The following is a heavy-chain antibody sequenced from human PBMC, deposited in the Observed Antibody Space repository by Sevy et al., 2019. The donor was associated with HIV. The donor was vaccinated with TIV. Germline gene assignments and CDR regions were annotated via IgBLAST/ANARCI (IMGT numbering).Heavy chain of an antibody. Sequence: GGSLRLSCAASGFTFSNAWMSWVRQAPGKGLEWVGRIKSKTDGGTTDYAAPVKGRFTISRVDSKNTLYLQMNSLKTEDTAVYYCTTPYYDYVWGSYRTYYFDYWGQGTLVTVSS. CDR2: IKSKTDGGTT. D-gene: IGHD3-16*02. CDR1: GFTFSNAW. CDR3: TTPYYDYVWGSYRTYYFDY. V-gene: IGHV3-15*01. J-gene: IGHJ4*02.